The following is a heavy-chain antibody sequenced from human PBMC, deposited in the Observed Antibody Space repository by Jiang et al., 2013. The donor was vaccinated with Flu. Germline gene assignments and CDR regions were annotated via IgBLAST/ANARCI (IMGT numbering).Heavy chain of an antibody. D-gene: IGHD3-3*01. CDR3: AREGEGRFLERAQALYYYYYYGMDV. V-gene: IGHV1-46*01. Sequence: SGAEVKKPGASVKVSCKASGYTFTSYYMHWVRQAPGQGLEWMGIINPSGGSTSYAQKFQGRVTMTRDTSTSTVYMELSSLRSEDTAVYYCAREGEGRFLERAQALYYYYYYGMDVWGQGTTVTVSS. CDR1: GYTFTSYY. CDR2: INPSGGST. J-gene: IGHJ6*02.